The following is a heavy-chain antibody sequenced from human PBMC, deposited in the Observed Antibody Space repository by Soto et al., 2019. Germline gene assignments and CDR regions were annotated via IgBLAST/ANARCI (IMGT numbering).Heavy chain of an antibody. J-gene: IGHJ4*02. D-gene: IGHD5-18*01. CDR1: GGTFSSYA. CDR3: AREGTLGGYSSPSGY. V-gene: IGHV1-69*12. Sequence: QVQLVQSGAEVKKPGSSVKVSCKASGGTFSSYAISWVRQAPGQGLEWMGGIIPIFGTANYAQKFQGRVTITADESTSTAYMELCSLRSEDTAVYYCAREGTLGGYSSPSGYWGQGTLVTVSS. CDR2: IIPIFGTA.